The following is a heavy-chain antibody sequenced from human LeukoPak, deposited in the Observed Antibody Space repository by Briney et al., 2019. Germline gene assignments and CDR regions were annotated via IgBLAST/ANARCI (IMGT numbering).Heavy chain of an antibody. CDR3: ARAGDTIVVVNY. Sequence: SETLSLTCAVYGGSFSGYYWSWIRQPPGKGLEWIGEINHSGSTNYNPSLKSRVTISVDTSKNQFSLKLSSVTAADTAVYYCARAGDTIVVVNYWGQGTLVTVSS. CDR2: INHSGST. D-gene: IGHD3-22*01. J-gene: IGHJ4*02. CDR1: GGSFSGYY. V-gene: IGHV4-34*01.